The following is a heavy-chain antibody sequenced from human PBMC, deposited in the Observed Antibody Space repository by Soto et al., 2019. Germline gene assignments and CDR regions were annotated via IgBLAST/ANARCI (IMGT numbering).Heavy chain of an antibody. Sequence: TSETLSLTCTVSGGSISSYYWSWIRQPPGKGLEWIGYIYYSGSTNYNPSLKSRVTISVDTSKNQFSLKLSSVTAADTAVYYCARGYYGSGSYYKAPLDYWGQGTLVTVSS. CDR2: IYYSGST. CDR1: GGSISSYY. D-gene: IGHD3-10*01. J-gene: IGHJ4*02. CDR3: ARGYYGSGSYYKAPLDY. V-gene: IGHV4-59*01.